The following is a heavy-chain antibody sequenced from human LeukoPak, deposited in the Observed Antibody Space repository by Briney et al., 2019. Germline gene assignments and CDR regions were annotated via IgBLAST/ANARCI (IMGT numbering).Heavy chain of an antibody. D-gene: IGHD3-16*02. J-gene: IGHJ4*02. V-gene: IGHV3-23*01. CDR1: GFTFSSYA. CDR3: AKDSIMITFGGVIAYDY. CDR2: ISGSGGST. Sequence: GGSLRLSCAASGFTFSSYAMSWVRQAPGKGLEWVSAISGSGGSTYYADSVKGRFTISRDNSKNTLYLQMNSLRAEDTAVYYCAKDSIMITFGGVIAYDYWGQGTLVTVSS.